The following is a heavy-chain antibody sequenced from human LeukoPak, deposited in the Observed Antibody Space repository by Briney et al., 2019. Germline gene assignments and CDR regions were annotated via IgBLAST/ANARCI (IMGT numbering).Heavy chain of an antibody. V-gene: IGHV3-30-3*01. J-gene: IGHJ1*01. CDR3: ARAERYSSTSSELAEYFQH. D-gene: IGHD6-13*01. CDR2: ISYDGSNK. Sequence: PGGSLRLSCAASGFTFSSYAMHWVRQAPGKGLEWVAVISYDGSNKYYADSVKGRFTISRDNSKNTLYLQMNSLRAEDTAVYYCARAERYSSTSSELAEYFQHWGQGTLVTVSS. CDR1: GFTFSSYA.